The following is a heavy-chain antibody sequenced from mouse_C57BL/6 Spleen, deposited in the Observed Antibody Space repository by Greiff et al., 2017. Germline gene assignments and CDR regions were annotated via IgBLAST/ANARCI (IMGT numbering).Heavy chain of an antibody. V-gene: IGHV1-81*01. CDR3: ARYWDYAMDY. CDR1: GYTFTSYG. J-gene: IGHJ4*01. Sequence: VQLQESGAELARPGASVKLSCKASGYTFTSYGISWVKQRTGQGLEWIGEIYPRSGNTYYNEKFKGKATLTADKSSSTAYMELRSLTSEDSAVYFCARYWDYAMDYWGQGTSVTVSS. CDR2: IYPRSGNT. D-gene: IGHD4-1*01.